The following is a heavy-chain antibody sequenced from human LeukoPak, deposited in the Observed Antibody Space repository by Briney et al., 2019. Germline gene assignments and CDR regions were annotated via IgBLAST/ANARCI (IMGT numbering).Heavy chain of an antibody. CDR2: IYYSGST. J-gene: IGHJ6*03. D-gene: IGHD2-2*01. Sequence: SETLSLTCTVSGGSISSYYWSWIRQPPGKGLEWIGYIYYSGSTNYNPSLKRRVTISVDTSKNQFSLKLSSVTAADTAVYYCARHGGYCSSTSCYENYYYMDVWGKGTTVTVSS. V-gene: IGHV4-59*08. CDR1: GGSISSYY. CDR3: ARHGGYCSSTSCYENYYYMDV.